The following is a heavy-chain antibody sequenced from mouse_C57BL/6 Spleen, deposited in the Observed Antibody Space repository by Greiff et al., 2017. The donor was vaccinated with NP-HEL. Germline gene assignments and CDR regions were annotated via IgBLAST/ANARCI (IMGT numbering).Heavy chain of an antibody. CDR1: GFTFSSYA. Sequence: EVKLMESGGGLVKPGGSLKLSCAASGFTFSSYAMSWVRQTPEKRLEWVATISDGGSYTYYPDNVKGRFTISRDNAKNNLYLQMSHLKSEDTAMYYCARELTTNYAMDYWGQGTSVTVSS. D-gene: IGHD1-1*01. V-gene: IGHV5-4*01. J-gene: IGHJ4*01. CDR3: ARELTTNYAMDY. CDR2: ISDGGSYT.